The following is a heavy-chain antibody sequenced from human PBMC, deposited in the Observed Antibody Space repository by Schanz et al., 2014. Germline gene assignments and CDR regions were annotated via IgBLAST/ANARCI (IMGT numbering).Heavy chain of an antibody. J-gene: IGHJ6*02. Sequence: EVQLVESGGGLVKPGGSLRLSCTASGFSFDSYNMNWVRQSPGKGLEWVAFLSFDSRHIYYADSVKGRFTISRDNSKNTLYLQMNSLRAEDTAVYFCAKSQYYGSGSYSDYYGVDVWGQGTTVTVSS. CDR1: GFSFDSYN. CDR2: LSFDSRHI. D-gene: IGHD3-10*01. V-gene: IGHV3-21*04. CDR3: AKSQYYGSGSYSDYYGVDV.